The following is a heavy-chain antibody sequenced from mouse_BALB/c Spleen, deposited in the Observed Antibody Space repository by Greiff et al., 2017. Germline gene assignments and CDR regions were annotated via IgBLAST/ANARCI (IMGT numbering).Heavy chain of an antibody. Sequence: VMLVESGPGLVQPSQSLSITCTVSGFSLTSYGVHWVRQSPGKGLEWLGVIWSGGSTDYNAAFISRLSISKDNSKSQVFFKMNSLQANDTAIYYCARKGLRNYAMDYWGQGTSVTVSS. CDR3: ARKGLRNYAMDY. J-gene: IGHJ4*01. CDR2: IWSGGST. CDR1: GFSLTSYG. V-gene: IGHV2-2*02. D-gene: IGHD1-1*01.